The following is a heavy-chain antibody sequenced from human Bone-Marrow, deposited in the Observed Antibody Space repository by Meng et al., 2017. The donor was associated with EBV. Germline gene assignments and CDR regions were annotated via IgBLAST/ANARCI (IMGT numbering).Heavy chain of an antibody. J-gene: IGHJ4*02. CDR3: AKVRLSSGWGELGY. D-gene: IGHD6-19*01. V-gene: IGHV3-23*04. Sequence: EVQVVESGGGLVRRGXSLRVSCVASGFSFSSYAMSWVRQAPGKGLEWVSAISGSGGSTYYADSVKGRFTISRDNSKNTLYLQMNSLRAEDTAVYYCAKVRLSSGWGELGYWGQGTLVTVSS. CDR1: GFSFSSYA. CDR2: ISGSGGST.